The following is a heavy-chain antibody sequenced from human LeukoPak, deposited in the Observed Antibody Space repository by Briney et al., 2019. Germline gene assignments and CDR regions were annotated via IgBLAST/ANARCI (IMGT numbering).Heavy chain of an antibody. CDR2: ISSSSSYI. CDR1: GFTFSSYS. V-gene: IGHV3-21*01. CDR3: ARGRVTVVRGAIHYYYYGMDV. J-gene: IGHJ6*02. Sequence: AGGSLRLSCAASGFTFSSYSMNWVRQAPGKGLEWVSSISSSSSYIYYADSVKGRFTISRDNAKNSLYLQMNSLRAEDTAVYYCARGRVTVVRGAIHYYYYGMDVWGQGTTVPVSS. D-gene: IGHD3-10*01.